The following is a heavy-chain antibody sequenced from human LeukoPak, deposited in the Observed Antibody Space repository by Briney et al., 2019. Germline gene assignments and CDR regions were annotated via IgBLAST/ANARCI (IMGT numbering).Heavy chain of an antibody. CDR3: ARRTGYSSGWYVV. CDR2: IYSGGST. Sequence: PGGSLRLSCAASGFTFSSNYMSWVRQAPGKGLEWVSVIYSGGSTYYADSVKGRYTISRDNSKNTLYLQMNSLRAEDTAVYYCARRTGYSSGWYVVWGQGTLVTVSS. D-gene: IGHD6-19*01. CDR1: GFTFSSNY. V-gene: IGHV3-66*04. J-gene: IGHJ4*02.